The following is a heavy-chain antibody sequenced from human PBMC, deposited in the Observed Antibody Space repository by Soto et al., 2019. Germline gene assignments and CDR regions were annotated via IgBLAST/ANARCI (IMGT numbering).Heavy chain of an antibody. CDR3: AGLRGYAGSPIDY. CDR1: GGSIISGD. CDR2: ISYSGNT. Sequence: SVPLSLTYSVAGGSIISGDGSWIRQPPGKGLEWIGYISYSGNTNYNPSLKSRVTMSVDTPKNQFSLRLSSVTTADTAVYYCAGLRGYAGSPIDYWGQGTLVTVSS. D-gene: IGHD2-15*01. J-gene: IGHJ4*02. V-gene: IGHV4-59*01.